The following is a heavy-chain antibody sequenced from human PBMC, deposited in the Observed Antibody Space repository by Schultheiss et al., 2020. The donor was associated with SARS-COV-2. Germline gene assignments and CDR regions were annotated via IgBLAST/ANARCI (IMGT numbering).Heavy chain of an antibody. CDR3: ARRNGAYFAFDY. V-gene: IGHV3-33*01. CDR2: IWYDGSNK. CDR1: GFTFSSYG. D-gene: IGHD3-16*01. J-gene: IGHJ4*02. Sequence: GGSLRLSCAASGFTFSSYGMHWVRQAPGQGLEWVAVIWYDGSNKYYADSVKGRCTISRDNSKNTLYLQMNFLRAEDTAVYYCARRNGAYFAFDYWGQGTLVTVSS.